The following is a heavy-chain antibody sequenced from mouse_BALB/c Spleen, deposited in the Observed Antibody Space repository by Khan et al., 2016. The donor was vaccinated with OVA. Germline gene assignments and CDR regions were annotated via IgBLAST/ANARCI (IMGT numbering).Heavy chain of an antibody. Sequence: SGPGLVKPSQSLSLTCTVTGYSITSGYGWNWIRQFPGNKLEWMGYISYSGSTNYNPSFKSRISITRDTSKNQFFLQLNSVTTEDTATYYCARTAMITYWGQGTTLTVSS. D-gene: IGHD2-1*01. J-gene: IGHJ2*01. V-gene: IGHV3-2*02. CDR2: ISYSGST. CDR3: ARTAMITY. CDR1: GYSITSGYG.